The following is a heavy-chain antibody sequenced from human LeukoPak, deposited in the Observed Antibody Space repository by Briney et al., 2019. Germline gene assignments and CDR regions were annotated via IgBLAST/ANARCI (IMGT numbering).Heavy chain of an antibody. V-gene: IGHV1-8*02. CDR1: GYTFTGYY. J-gene: IGHJ3*01. CDR2: MSPHNGHI. CDR3: ARRTPRCGGTCYDAFDV. Sequence: ASVKVSCKASGYTFTGYYMHWVRQAPGQGLEWMGLMSPHNGHIEYAQNFQGRVTMTRDTSTGTAYMELRSLRSEDTAVYYCARRTPRCGGTCYDAFDVWGQGTMVTVSS. D-gene: IGHD2-21*01.